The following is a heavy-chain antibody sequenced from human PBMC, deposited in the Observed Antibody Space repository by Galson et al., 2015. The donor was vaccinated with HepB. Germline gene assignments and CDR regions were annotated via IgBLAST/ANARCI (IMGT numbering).Heavy chain of an antibody. V-gene: IGHV3-15*01. CDR2: VNSKTDGGTT. Sequence: ALRLSCAASGFTFRNAWMSWVGQAPGKGLEWVGRVNSKTDGGTTDYAAPVKGRFTISSDGAKNTLYMQMNSLKTEDTAVYYCTTDRVQLRIDGYYYMDVWGKGTTVTVSS. D-gene: IGHD5-18*01. CDR1: GFTFRNAW. J-gene: IGHJ6*03. CDR3: TTDRVQLRIDGYYYMDV.